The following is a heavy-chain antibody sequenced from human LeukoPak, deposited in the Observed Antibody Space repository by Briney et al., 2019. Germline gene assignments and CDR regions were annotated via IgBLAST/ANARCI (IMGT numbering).Heavy chain of an antibody. D-gene: IGHD3-10*01. CDR3: ARLTEQITMVRGSGDDAFDI. V-gene: IGHV1-2*06. Sequence: ASVKVSCKASGYTFTGYYMYWVRQAPGQGLECLGRINPNSGGTNYAQKFQGRVTMTRDTSISTAYMELSRLRSDDTAVYYCARLTEQITMVRGSGDDAFDIWGQGTMVTVSS. J-gene: IGHJ3*02. CDR2: INPNSGGT. CDR1: GYTFTGYY.